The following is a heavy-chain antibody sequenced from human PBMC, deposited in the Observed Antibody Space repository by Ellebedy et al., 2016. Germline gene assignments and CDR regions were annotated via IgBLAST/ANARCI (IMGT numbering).Heavy chain of an antibody. CDR2: ISGSGGST. Sequence: GESLKISXAASGFTFSSYAMSWVRQAPGKGLEWVSAISGSGGSTYYADSVRGRFTISRDNSKNTLYLQMNSLRAEDTAVYYCAKKNAIFGVVAYYYYGMDVWGQGTTVTVSS. CDR1: GFTFSSYA. CDR3: AKKNAIFGVVAYYYYGMDV. V-gene: IGHV3-23*01. D-gene: IGHD3-3*02. J-gene: IGHJ6*02.